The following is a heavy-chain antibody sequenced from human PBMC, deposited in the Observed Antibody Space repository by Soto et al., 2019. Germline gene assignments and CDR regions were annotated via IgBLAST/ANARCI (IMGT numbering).Heavy chain of an antibody. CDR1: GGSIRSYY. Sequence: PSETLSLTCTVSGGSIRSYYCSWIRQPPGKGLEWIGYIYYSGSTNYNPSLKSRVTISVDTSKNQFSLKLSSVTAADTAVYYCARFGHYYDSSGYYPFDYWGQGTLVTVSS. J-gene: IGHJ4*02. V-gene: IGHV4-59*01. CDR2: IYYSGST. CDR3: ARFGHYYDSSGYYPFDY. D-gene: IGHD3-22*01.